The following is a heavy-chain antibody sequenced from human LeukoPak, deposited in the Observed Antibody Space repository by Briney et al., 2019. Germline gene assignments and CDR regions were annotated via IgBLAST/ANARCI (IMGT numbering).Heavy chain of an antibody. CDR2: INPSGGST. V-gene: IGHV1-46*01. CDR3: ATGRGVSYSSGWYYDAFDI. Sequence: ASVKVSCKASGYTFTSYYMLWVRQAPGQGLEWMGIINPSGGSTSYAQKFQGRVTMTRDMSTSTVYMELSSLRSEDTAVYYCATGRGVSYSSGWYYDAFDIWGQGTMVTVSS. D-gene: IGHD6-19*01. J-gene: IGHJ3*02. CDR1: GYTFTSYY.